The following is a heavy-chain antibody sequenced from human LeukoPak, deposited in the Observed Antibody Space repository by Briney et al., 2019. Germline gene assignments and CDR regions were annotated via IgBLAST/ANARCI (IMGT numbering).Heavy chain of an antibody. D-gene: IGHD2-21*01. V-gene: IGHV1-69*04. CDR2: IISILGIA. CDR3: ARGPSVVTTPEYFQH. CDR1: GGTFSSYA. J-gene: IGHJ1*01. Sequence: SVKVSCKASGGTFSSYAISWVRQAPGQGLEWMGRIISILGIANYAQKFQGRVTITADKSTSTAYMELSSLRSEDTAVYYCARGPSVVTTPEYFQHWGQGTLVTVSS.